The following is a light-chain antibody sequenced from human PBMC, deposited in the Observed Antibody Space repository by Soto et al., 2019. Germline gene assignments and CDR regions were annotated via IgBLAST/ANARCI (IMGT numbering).Light chain of an antibody. J-gene: IGKJ3*01. Sequence: DIQMTQSPSSLSASVGDRVTITCRASQSISSYLNWYQQKPGKAPKLLIYAASSLQSGVPSRFSGSGSGTDLTLTISSLQPEEFATYYCRQSYSTPYTFGRGTKVDI. CDR2: AAS. CDR3: RQSYSTPYT. CDR1: QSISSY. V-gene: IGKV1-39*01.